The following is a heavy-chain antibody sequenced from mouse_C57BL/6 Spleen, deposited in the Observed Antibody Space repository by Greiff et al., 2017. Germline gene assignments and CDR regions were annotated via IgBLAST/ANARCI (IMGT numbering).Heavy chain of an antibody. CDR1: GYTFTSYT. CDR3: ARERDYYAMDY. CDR2: INPSSGYT. J-gene: IGHJ4*01. Sequence: QVQLQQSGAELARPGASVKMSCKASGYTFTSYTMHWVKQRPGQGLEWIGDINPSSGYTKYNQKFKDKATLTADKSSSTAYMQLSSLTSEDSAVDYGARERDYYAMDYWGQGTSVTVSS. V-gene: IGHV1-4*01.